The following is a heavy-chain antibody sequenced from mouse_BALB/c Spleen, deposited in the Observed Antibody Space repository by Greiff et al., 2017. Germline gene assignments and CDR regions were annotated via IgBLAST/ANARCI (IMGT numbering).Heavy chain of an antibody. Sequence: EVKVEESGGGLVKPGGSLKLSCAASGFTFSSYAMSWVRQTPEKRLEWVASISSGGSTYYPDSVKGRFTISRDNARNILYLQMSSLRSEDTAMYYCARNYDGYEAPYFDYWGQGTTLTVSS. D-gene: IGHD2-3*01. V-gene: IGHV5-6-5*01. CDR3: ARNYDGYEAPYFDY. CDR2: ISSGGST. J-gene: IGHJ2*01. CDR1: GFTFSSYA.